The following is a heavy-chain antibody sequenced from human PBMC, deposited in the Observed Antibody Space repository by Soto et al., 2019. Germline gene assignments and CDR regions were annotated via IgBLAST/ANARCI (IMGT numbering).Heavy chain of an antibody. J-gene: IGHJ5*02. CDR1: GGTFSSYA. D-gene: IGHD2-15*01. CDR2: IIPIFGTA. V-gene: IGHV1-69*13. CDR3: ASSSLVVVVAADTYNWFDP. Sequence: SVKVSCKASGGTFSSYAINWVRQAPGQGLEWMGGIIPIFGTANYAQKFQGRVTITADESTSTAYMELSSLRSEDTAVYYCASSSLVVVVAADTYNWFDPWGQGTLVTVSS.